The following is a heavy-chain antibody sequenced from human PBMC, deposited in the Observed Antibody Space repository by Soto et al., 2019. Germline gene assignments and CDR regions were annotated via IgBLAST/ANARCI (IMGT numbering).Heavy chain of an antibody. CDR3: ARDSTTPGAFDI. CDR2: IYSGGNT. CDR1: GFTVSNNY. Sequence: LRLSCAASGFTVSNNYMSWVRQAPGKGLEWVSAIYSGGNTYYADSVKGRFTISRDNSKNTLYLQMNTLRAEDTAVYYCARDSTTPGAFDIWGQGTKVTVS. V-gene: IGHV3-53*01. J-gene: IGHJ3*02. D-gene: IGHD2-2*01.